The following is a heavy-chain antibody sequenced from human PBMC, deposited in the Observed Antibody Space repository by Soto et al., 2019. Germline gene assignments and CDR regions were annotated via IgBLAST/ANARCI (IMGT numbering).Heavy chain of an antibody. J-gene: IGHJ5*02. V-gene: IGHV3-23*01. CDR2: ISGSGAST. Sequence: EVQLLESGGGLVQPGGSLRLSCAASGFTFSTYAMSWVRQAPGKGLEWVSTISGSGASTYYADSVKGRFTISRDSSKNTLCVQMNSVRAEDTAVYYCANGGYSSWFGPWGQGTLVTVSS. CDR1: GFTFSTYA. D-gene: IGHD5-18*01. CDR3: ANGGYSSWFGP.